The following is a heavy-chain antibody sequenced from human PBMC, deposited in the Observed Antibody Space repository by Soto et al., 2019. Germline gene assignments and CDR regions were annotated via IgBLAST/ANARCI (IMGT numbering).Heavy chain of an antibody. CDR3: ARDYVWGSYRLRGIDY. CDR1: GYTFTSYG. J-gene: IGHJ4*02. Sequence: ASVKVSCKASGYTFTSYGISWVRQAPGQGLEWMGWISAYNGNTNYAQKLQGRVTMTTDTSTSTAYMELSSLRSEDTAVYYCARDYVWGSYRLRGIDYWGQGTLVTVSS. D-gene: IGHD3-16*01. CDR2: ISAYNGNT. V-gene: IGHV1-18*04.